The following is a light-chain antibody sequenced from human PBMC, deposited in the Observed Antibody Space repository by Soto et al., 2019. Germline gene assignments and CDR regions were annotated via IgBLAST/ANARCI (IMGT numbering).Light chain of an antibody. CDR3: QQYNNWPPLT. V-gene: IGKV3-15*01. J-gene: IGKJ4*01. CDR2: GAS. CDR1: QSVSGD. Sequence: EIVITQSPATLSVSPCERATLSCSASQSVSGDLAWYQHKPGQATRLLIYGASTRGIGIPAGFSGSGSGTEFTLTISSLQSEDFAVYYCQQYNNWPPLTFGGGTKVDIK.